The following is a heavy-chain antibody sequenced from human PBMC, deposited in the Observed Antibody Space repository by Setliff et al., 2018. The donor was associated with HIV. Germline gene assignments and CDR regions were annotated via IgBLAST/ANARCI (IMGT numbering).Heavy chain of an antibody. Sequence: ASVKVSCKASGYTFTSYAMHWVRQAPGQRLEWMGWINAGNGNTNYAQKLQGRITMTTDPSTSTAYMELSSLRSEDTAVYYCARGYSSSSSYYYGMDVWGQGTTVTVSS. J-gene: IGHJ6*02. CDR3: ARGYSSSSSYYYGMDV. V-gene: IGHV1-3*01. CDR1: GYTFTSYA. CDR2: INAGNGNT. D-gene: IGHD6-6*01.